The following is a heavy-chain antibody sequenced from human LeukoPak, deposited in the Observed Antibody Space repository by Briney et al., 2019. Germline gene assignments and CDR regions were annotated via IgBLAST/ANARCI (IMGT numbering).Heavy chain of an antibody. CDR1: GGSFSGYY. D-gene: IGHD3-10*01. V-gene: IGHV4-34*01. Sequence: PSETLSLTCAVYGGSFSGYYWSWIRQPPGKGLEWIGEINHSGSTNYNPSLKSRVTISVDTSKNQFSLNLSSVTAADTAVYYCARRHYGSGNIDSWGQGTLVTVSS. CDR2: INHSGST. J-gene: IGHJ4*02. CDR3: ARRHYGSGNIDS.